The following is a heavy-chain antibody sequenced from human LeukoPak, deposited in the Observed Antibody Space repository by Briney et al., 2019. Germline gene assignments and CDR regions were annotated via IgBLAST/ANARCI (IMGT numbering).Heavy chain of an antibody. J-gene: IGHJ4*02. Sequence: SVKVSCKASGFTFTSSAVQWVRQARGQGLEWIGWIVVGSGNTNYAQKFQERVTINRDMSASTAYMELSSLRSEDTAVYYCATDDVTTGTKTALGYWGQGTLVTVSS. CDR2: IVVGSGNT. CDR1: GFTFTSSA. CDR3: ATDDVTTGTKTALGY. D-gene: IGHD1-1*01. V-gene: IGHV1-58*01.